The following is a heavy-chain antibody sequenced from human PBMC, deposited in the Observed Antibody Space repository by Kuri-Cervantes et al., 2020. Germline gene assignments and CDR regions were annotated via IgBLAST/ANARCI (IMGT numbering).Heavy chain of an antibody. V-gene: IGHV3-9*01. CDR2: ISWNSGTI. CDR3: AKAVDAGFRTFDY. D-gene: IGHD1-14*01. Sequence: LSLTCAASGFTFNDFAMHWVRQAPGKGLEWVSCISWNSGTIGYADSVKGRFTISRDNSKDIMFLQMSSLRVEDTALYYCAKAVDAGFRTFDYWGQGTLVTVSS. CDR1: GFTFNDFA. J-gene: IGHJ4*02.